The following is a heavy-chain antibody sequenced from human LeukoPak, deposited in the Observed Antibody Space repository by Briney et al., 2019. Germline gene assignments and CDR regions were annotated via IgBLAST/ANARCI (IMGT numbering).Heavy chain of an antibody. CDR3: VRDPGITGTSY. J-gene: IGHJ4*02. Sequence: GGSLRLSCAASRFTFSSYEMNWVRQAPGKGLQWVSYISGSGSTIYYTDPVKGRFIISRDNAKNSLYLQMNSLRAEDTAVYYCVRDPGITGTSYWGQGTLVTVSS. V-gene: IGHV3-48*03. CDR2: ISGSGSTI. D-gene: IGHD1-20*01. CDR1: RFTFSSYE.